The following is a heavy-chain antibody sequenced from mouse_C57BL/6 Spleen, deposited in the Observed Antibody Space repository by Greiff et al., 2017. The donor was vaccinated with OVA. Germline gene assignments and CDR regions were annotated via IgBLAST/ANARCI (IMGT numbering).Heavy chain of an antibody. V-gene: IGHV1-50*01. Sequence: VQLQQPGAELVKPGASVKLSCKASGYTFTSYWMQWVKQRPGQGLEWIGEIDPSDSYTNYNQKFKGKATLTVDTSSSTDYMQLSSLTSEDSAVYYCARRDYGSSYEYYFDYWGQGTTLTVSS. CDR1: GYTFTSYW. J-gene: IGHJ2*01. CDR2: IDPSDSYT. D-gene: IGHD1-1*01. CDR3: ARRDYGSSYEYYFDY.